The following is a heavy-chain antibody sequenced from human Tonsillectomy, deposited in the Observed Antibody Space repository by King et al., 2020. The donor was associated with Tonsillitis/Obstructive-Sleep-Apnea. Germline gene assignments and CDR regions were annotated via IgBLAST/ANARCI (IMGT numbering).Heavy chain of an antibody. D-gene: IGHD4-17*01. Sequence: VQLVESGGGLVQPGGSLRLSCAASGFSFSAYWMSWVRQAPGRGLEWVANIKQDGSEKYYVDSVKGRFTISRDNAKNSLYLQMNSLRAEDTALYYCARYDYYGDSYFDLWGRGTLVTVSS. J-gene: IGHJ2*01. V-gene: IGHV3-7*01. CDR2: IKQDGSEK. CDR1: GFSFSAYW. CDR3: ARYDYYGDSYFDL.